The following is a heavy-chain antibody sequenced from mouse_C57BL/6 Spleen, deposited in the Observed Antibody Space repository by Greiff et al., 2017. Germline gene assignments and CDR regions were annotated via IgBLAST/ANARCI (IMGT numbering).Heavy chain of an antibody. CDR3: AREGISTGYFDV. Sequence: QVQLQQPGAELVKPGASVKLSCKASGYTFTSYWMHWVKQRPGRGLEWIGRIDPTSGGTKYNEKFKSKATLTVDKPSRTAYMQLSSLASEDSAVCYCAREGISTGYFDVWGTGTTVTVSS. CDR1: GYTFTSYW. J-gene: IGHJ1*03. D-gene: IGHD3-2*01. CDR2: IDPTSGGT. V-gene: IGHV1-72*01.